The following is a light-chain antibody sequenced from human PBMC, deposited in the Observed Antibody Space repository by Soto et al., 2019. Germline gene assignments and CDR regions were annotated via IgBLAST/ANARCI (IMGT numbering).Light chain of an antibody. CDR3: QEYTRRSRM. CDR2: AAS. CDR1: QSISSW. J-gene: IGKJ1*01. Sequence: DIHMTQSASTLSASSGDRGRITCRASQSISSWLAWYQHKPVKSPDLLSYAASSLESGVPSRFSASASATEFTLTIRSLQTADSEKYSCQEYTRRSRMFGQAPKV. V-gene: IGKV1-5*01.